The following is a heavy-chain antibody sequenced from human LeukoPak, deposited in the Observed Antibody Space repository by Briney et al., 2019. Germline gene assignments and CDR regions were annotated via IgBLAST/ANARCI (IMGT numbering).Heavy chain of an antibody. CDR1: GYTFTSYD. D-gene: IGHD4-17*01. CDR3: ARGDYEYYYYYYMDV. V-gene: IGHV1-8*03. J-gene: IGHJ6*03. Sequence: GASVKVSCKASGYTFTSYDINWVRQATGQGLEWMGWMNPNSGNTGYAQKFQGRVTITRNTSISTAYMELSSLRSEDTAVYYCARGDYEYYYYYYMDVWGKGTTATVSS. CDR2: MNPNSGNT.